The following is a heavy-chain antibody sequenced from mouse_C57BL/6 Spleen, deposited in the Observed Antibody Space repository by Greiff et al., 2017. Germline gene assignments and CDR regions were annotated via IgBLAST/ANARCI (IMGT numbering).Heavy chain of an antibody. CDR3: ARPPAYYSNYEDYFDY. J-gene: IGHJ2*01. CDR2: ISSGSSTI. Sequence: EVQGVESGGGLVKPGGSLKLSCAASGFTFSDYGMHWVRQAPEKGLEWVAYISSGSSTIYYADTVKGRFTISRDNAKNTLFLQMTSLRSEDTAMYYCARPPAYYSNYEDYFDYWGQGTTLTVSS. CDR1: GFTFSDYG. V-gene: IGHV5-17*01. D-gene: IGHD2-5*01.